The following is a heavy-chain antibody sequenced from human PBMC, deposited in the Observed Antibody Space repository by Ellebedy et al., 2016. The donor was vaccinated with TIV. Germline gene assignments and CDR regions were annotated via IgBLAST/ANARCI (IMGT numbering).Heavy chain of an antibody. J-gene: IGHJ4*02. Sequence: PGGSLRLSCAASGFTFSSYSMNWVRQAPGKGLEWVSSISLVNNYIQYADSVKGRFTISRDNAKNSLYLQMNSLTAEDTAVYYCVRDNAHCPDYWGQGILVTVSS. CDR3: VRDNAHCPDY. CDR1: GFTFSSYS. V-gene: IGHV3-21*01. CDR2: ISLVNNYI.